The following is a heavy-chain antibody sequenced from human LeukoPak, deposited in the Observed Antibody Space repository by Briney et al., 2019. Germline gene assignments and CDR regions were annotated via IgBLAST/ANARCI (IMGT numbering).Heavy chain of an antibody. CDR3: AKGYSSSWTGKYNWFDP. CDR1: GFTFSSYA. Sequence: PGRSLRLSCAASGFTFSSYAMHWVRQGPGKGLEWVAVISYDGSNKYYADSVKGRFTISRDNSKNTLYLQMNSLRAEDTAVYYCAKGYSSSWTGKYNWFDPWGQGTLVTVSS. CDR2: ISYDGSNK. D-gene: IGHD6-13*01. V-gene: IGHV3-30-3*01. J-gene: IGHJ5*02.